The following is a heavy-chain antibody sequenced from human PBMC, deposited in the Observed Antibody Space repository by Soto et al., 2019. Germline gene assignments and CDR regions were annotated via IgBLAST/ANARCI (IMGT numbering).Heavy chain of an antibody. Sequence: EVPLVESGGGLVQPGGSLRLSCVASGFTFDYYWMHWVHQAPGEGLMWVSRLQTDGSHPDYADSVKGRFTISRDNAKNTLYRQMTTLRAEDTAVYYCAGGGDPAYGGQGTLVTVSS. V-gene: IGHV3-74*01. CDR1: GFTFDYYW. CDR3: AGGGDPAY. D-gene: IGHD3-16*01. CDR2: LQTDGSHP. J-gene: IGHJ4*02.